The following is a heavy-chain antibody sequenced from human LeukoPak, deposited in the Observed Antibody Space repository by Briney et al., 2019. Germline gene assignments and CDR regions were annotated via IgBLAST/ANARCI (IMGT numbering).Heavy chain of an antibody. CDR1: GFTFSNYA. J-gene: IGHJ3*02. CDR3: ANLLTPWGGAAFDI. D-gene: IGHD2-21*01. Sequence: GGSLRLSCAASGFTFSNYAMSWVRQAPGKGLEWVSAISGSGGGTYYADSVKGRFTISRDNSKNTLYLQMNSLRAEDTAVYYCANLLTPWGGAAFDIWGQGTMVTVSS. CDR2: ISGSGGGT. V-gene: IGHV3-23*01.